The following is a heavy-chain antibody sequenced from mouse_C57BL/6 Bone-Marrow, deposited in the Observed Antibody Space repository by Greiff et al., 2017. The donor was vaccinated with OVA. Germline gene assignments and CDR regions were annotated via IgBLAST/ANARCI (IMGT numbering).Heavy chain of an antibody. CDR3: TGFYYGQYYYAMDY. Sequence: EVHLVESGGGLVQPGGSMKLSCVASGFTFSNYWMNWVRQSPEKGLEWVAQIRLKSDNYATHYAESVKGRFTISRDDSKSSVYLQMNNLRAEDTGIYYCTGFYYGQYYYAMDYWGQGTSVTVSS. V-gene: IGHV6-3*01. J-gene: IGHJ4*01. D-gene: IGHD2-1*01. CDR2: IRLKSDNYAT. CDR1: GFTFSNYW.